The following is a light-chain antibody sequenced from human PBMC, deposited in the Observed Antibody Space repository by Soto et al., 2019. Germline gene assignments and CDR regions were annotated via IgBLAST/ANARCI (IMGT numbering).Light chain of an antibody. V-gene: IGLV1-40*01. J-gene: IGLJ2*01. Sequence: QAVVTQPPSVSGAPGQRVTISCTGSRSDIGAGYDVHWYQQVPGTAPKLLIYGNINRPSGVPDRFSGSKSGTSASLAITGLQADDEADYYCQSYDSTLTVVFGGGTQLTVL. CDR2: GNI. CDR3: QSYDSTLTVV. CDR1: RSDIGAGYD.